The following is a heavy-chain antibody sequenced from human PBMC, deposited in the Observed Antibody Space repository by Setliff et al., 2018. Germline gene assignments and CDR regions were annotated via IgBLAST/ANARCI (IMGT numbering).Heavy chain of an antibody. Sequence: SETLSLTCAVYGGSFSGYYWSWIRQPPGKGLEWIGEINHSGSTNYNPSLKSRVTISVDTSKNQFSLKLSSVTAADTAVYYCARGRIQLWKYYFDYWGQGTLGTVS. D-gene: IGHD5-18*01. CDR2: INHSGST. V-gene: IGHV4-34*01. CDR1: GGSFSGYY. CDR3: ARGRIQLWKYYFDY. J-gene: IGHJ4*02.